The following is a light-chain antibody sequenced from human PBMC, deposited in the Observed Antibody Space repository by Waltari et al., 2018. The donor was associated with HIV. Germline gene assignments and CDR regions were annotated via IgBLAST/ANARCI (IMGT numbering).Light chain of an antibody. CDR1: QNINTF. Sequence: EIVLTQSPVTLSLSPGERATLSCRASQNINTFLAWYQHIPGQAPRLLIYDVSNRATGIPARFSGSGSGTDFTLTISSLEPEDFAVYYCQQYHSYPLTFGGGTKVEIK. CDR2: DVS. CDR3: QQYHSYPLT. V-gene: IGKV3-11*01. J-gene: IGKJ4*01.